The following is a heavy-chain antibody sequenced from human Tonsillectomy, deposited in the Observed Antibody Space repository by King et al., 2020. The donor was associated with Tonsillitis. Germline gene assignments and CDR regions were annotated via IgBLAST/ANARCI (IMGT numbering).Heavy chain of an antibody. CDR1: GYTFTGYY. CDR2: INPNSGGT. D-gene: IGHD3-22*01. CDR3: ARVQRYDSSGYPLDY. J-gene: IGHJ4*02. V-gene: IGHV1-2*02. Sequence: MQLVESGAEVKKPGASVKVSCKASGYTFTGYYIHWVRQAPGQGLKWMGWINPNSGGTNSAQKFQGRVTMTRDTSISTAYMELSRLRSDDTAVYYCARVQRYDSSGYPLDYWGQGTLVTVSS.